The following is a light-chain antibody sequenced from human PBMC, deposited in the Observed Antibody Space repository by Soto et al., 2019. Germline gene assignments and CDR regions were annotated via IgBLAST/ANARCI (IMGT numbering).Light chain of an antibody. CDR2: EGS. CDR1: SSDVGSYNL. V-gene: IGLV2-23*01. CDR3: CSYAGSSTSLHVV. Sequence: QSALTQPASVSGSPGQSITISCTGTSSDVGSYNLVSWYQQHPGKAPKLMIYEGSKRPSGVSNRFSGSKSGNTASLPISGLQAEDEADYYCCSYAGSSTSLHVVFGGGTKLTVL. J-gene: IGLJ2*01.